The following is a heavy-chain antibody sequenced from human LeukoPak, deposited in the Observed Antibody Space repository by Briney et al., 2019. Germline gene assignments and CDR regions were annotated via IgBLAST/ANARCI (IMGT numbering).Heavy chain of an antibody. J-gene: IGHJ4*02. Sequence: SETLSLTCTVSGGSISSGDYYWSWIRQPPGKGLEWNGYIYYSGSTYYNPSLKSRVTISVDTSKNQFSLKLSSVTAADTAVYYCARVYFGESHYYFDYWGQGTLVTVSS. D-gene: IGHD3-10*01. CDR3: ARVYFGESHYYFDY. V-gene: IGHV4-30-4*01. CDR2: IYYSGST. CDR1: GGSISSGDYY.